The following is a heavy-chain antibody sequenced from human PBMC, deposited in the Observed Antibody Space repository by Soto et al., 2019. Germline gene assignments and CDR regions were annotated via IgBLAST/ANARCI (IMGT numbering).Heavy chain of an antibody. CDR2: IIPIFGTA. CDR3: ARAPISTMVRGGRMDV. D-gene: IGHD3-10*01. Sequence: QVQLVQSGAEVKKPGSSVKVSCKASGGTFSSYAISWVRQAPGQGLEWMGGIIPIFGTANYAQKFQGRVTITADESTSTAYMELSSLRSDDTAVYYCARAPISTMVRGGRMDVWGQGTTVTVSS. V-gene: IGHV1-69*01. CDR1: GGTFSSYA. J-gene: IGHJ6*02.